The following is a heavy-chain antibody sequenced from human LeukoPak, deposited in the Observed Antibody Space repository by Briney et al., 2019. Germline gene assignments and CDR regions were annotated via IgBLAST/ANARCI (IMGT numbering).Heavy chain of an antibody. CDR3: ARGTSSSTRYYYYGMDV. CDR1: GYTFTSYY. CDR2: INPSGGST. Sequence: ASVKVSCEASGYTFTSYYMHWVRQAPGQGLEWMGIINPSGGSTSYAQKFQGRVTMTRDTSTSTVYMELSSLRSEDTAVYYCARGTSSSTRYYYYGMDVWGQGTTVTVSS. J-gene: IGHJ6*02. V-gene: IGHV1-46*01. D-gene: IGHD3-10*01.